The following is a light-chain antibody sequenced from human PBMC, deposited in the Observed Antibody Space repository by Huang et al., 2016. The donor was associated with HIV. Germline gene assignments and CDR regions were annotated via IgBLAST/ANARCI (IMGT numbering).Light chain of an antibody. V-gene: IGKV1-17*03. J-gene: IGKJ1*01. CDR2: AAS. CDR1: QGIRNY. CDR3: LQHNTYPWT. Sequence: DIQMTQSPSVMSASVGDRVTITCRASQGIRNYLAWFQQKPGKGPKRLIYAASNLQSGVPSRFSGSGSETGFTLTISRLQHEDIATDYCLQHNTYPWTFGQGTKVEIK.